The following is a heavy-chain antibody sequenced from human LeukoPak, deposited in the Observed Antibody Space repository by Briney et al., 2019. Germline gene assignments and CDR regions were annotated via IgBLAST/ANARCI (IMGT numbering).Heavy chain of an antibody. J-gene: IGHJ1*01. CDR1: GGSFSGYY. D-gene: IGHD3-22*01. CDR2: INHSGST. CDR3: ARGGVGYYYDSSGYRAGYFQH. Sequence: SETLSLTCAVYGGSFSGYYWSWIRQPPGKGLEWIGEINHSGSTNYNPSLKSRVTISVDTSKNQFSLKLSSVTAADTAVYYCARGGVGYYYDSSGYRAGYFQHWGQGTLVTVSP. V-gene: IGHV4-34*01.